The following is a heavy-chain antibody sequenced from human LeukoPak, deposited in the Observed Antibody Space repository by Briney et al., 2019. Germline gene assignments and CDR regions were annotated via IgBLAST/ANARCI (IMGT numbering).Heavy chain of an antibody. J-gene: IGHJ4*02. Sequence: QPGGSLRLSCAASGFTFSNYWTSWVRQAPGKGLEWVANIKQDGSEKYYVNSVKGRFTISRDNAKNSLYLQMNSLRAEDTAIYYCAREDDWNYEDYWGQGTLVTVSS. CDR1: GFTFSNYW. CDR2: IKQDGSEK. V-gene: IGHV3-7*01. D-gene: IGHD1-7*01. CDR3: AREDDWNYEDY.